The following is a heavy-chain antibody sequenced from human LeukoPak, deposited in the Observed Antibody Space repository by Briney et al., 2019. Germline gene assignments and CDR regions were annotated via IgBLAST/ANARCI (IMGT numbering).Heavy chain of an antibody. CDR2: INHSGST. V-gene: IGHV4-34*01. D-gene: IGHD3-16*02. Sequence: SETLSLTCAVYGGSFSGYYWSWIRQPPGKGLEWIGEINHSGSTNYNPSLKSRVTISVDTSKSQFSLKLSSVTAADTAVYYCARGYYDYVWGSYRYSPPFFDYWGQGTLVTVSS. CDR1: GGSFSGYY. J-gene: IGHJ4*02. CDR3: ARGYYDYVWGSYRYSPPFFDY.